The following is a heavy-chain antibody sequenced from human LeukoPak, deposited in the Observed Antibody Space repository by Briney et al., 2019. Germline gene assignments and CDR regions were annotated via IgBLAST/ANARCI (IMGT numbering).Heavy chain of an antibody. CDR2: INHSGST. Sequence: KPSETLSLLCAVYGGPLSGYYWSWIRQPPGKGLEWIGEINHSGSTNYNPSLKSRVNLSVDASKNQFSLKLSSVTAADTAVYYCARTPGDYGGNSESDWFDPWGQGTLVTVSS. J-gene: IGHJ5*02. D-gene: IGHD4-23*01. CDR1: GGPLSGYY. V-gene: IGHV4-34*01. CDR3: ARTPGDYGGNSESDWFDP.